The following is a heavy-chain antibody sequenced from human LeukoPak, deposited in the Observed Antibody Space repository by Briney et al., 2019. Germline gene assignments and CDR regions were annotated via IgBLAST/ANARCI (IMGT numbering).Heavy chain of an antibody. Sequence: GRSLRLSCAASGFTFSSYGMHWVRQAPGKGLEWVAVIWYDGSNKYCADSVKGRFTISRDNSKNTLYLQMNSLRAEDTAVYYCARDNPVIRYYFDYWGQGTLVTVSS. V-gene: IGHV3-33*01. D-gene: IGHD4-23*01. CDR3: ARDNPVIRYYFDY. J-gene: IGHJ4*02. CDR1: GFTFSSYG. CDR2: IWYDGSNK.